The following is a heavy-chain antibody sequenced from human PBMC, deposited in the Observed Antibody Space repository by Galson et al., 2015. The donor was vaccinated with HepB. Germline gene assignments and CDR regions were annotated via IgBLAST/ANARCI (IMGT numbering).Heavy chain of an antibody. V-gene: IGHV3-53*05. Sequence: SLRLSCAASGFTVSSHYMSWVRQAPGKGLEWVSVMYSGGNTDYADSVKGRFTFSRDNSKNTLYLQMNSLRAEDTALYYCAKDPYLYSALAGTMAGFDYWGQGTLVTVSS. CDR1: GFTVSSHY. CDR2: MYSGGNT. CDR3: AKDPYLYSALAGTMAGFDY. D-gene: IGHD6-19*01. J-gene: IGHJ4*02.